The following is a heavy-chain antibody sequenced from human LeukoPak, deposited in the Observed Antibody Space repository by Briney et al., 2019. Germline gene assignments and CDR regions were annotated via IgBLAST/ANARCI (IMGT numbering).Heavy chain of an antibody. CDR3: ARLRGRGSYRYHFDY. D-gene: IGHD3-16*02. V-gene: IGHV1-18*01. J-gene: IGHJ4*02. CDR2: IGAYNGNT. CDR1: GYTFTSYG. Sequence: ASVKVSCKASGYTFTSYGISWVRQAPGQGLEWMGWIGAYNGNTNYAQKLQGRVTMTTDTSTSTAYMELRSLRSDDTAVYYCARLRGRGSYRYHFDYWGQGTLVTVSS.